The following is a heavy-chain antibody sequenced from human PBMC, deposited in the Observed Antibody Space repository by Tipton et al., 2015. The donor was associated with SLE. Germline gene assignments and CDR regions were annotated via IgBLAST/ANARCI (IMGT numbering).Heavy chain of an antibody. CDR2: IYYSGST. V-gene: IGHV4-59*11. CDR3: TRDQSSGSAFDY. CDR1: GGSISSHY. Sequence: TLSLTCTVSGGSISSHYWSWIRQPPGKGLEWIGYIYYSGSTNYNPSLKSRVTISVDTSKNQFSLKLSSVTAADTAVYYCTRDQSSGSAFDYWGQGTLVTVSS. J-gene: IGHJ4*02. D-gene: IGHD6-19*01.